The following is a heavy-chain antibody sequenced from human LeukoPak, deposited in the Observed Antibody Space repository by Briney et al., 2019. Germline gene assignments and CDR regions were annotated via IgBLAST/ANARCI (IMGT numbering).Heavy chain of an antibody. CDR3: AREGVGYYDYVWGSYRPKYYYYYMDV. J-gene: IGHJ6*03. V-gene: IGHV3-9*01. D-gene: IGHD3-16*02. Sequence: PGGSLRLSCAASGFTFDDYAMYWVRQAPGKGLEWVSGISWNSGSIGYADSVKGRFTISRDNAKNSLYLQMNSLRAEDTAVYYCAREGVGYYDYVWGSYRPKYYYYYMDVWGKGTTVTVSS. CDR1: GFTFDDYA. CDR2: ISWNSGSI.